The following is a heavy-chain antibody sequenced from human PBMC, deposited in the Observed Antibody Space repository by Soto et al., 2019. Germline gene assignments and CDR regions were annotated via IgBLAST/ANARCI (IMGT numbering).Heavy chain of an antibody. Sequence: EVQLLESGGGLVQPGGSLRLSCAASGFTFSSYAMSWVRQAPGKGLEWVSAISGSGGSTYYADSVKGRFTISRDNSKNTLYLQMNSLRAEDTAVYYCAKDDDVDIVATSLVHYWGQGTLVTVSS. J-gene: IGHJ4*02. D-gene: IGHD5-12*01. CDR2: ISGSGGST. V-gene: IGHV3-23*01. CDR1: GFTFSSYA. CDR3: AKDDDVDIVATSLVHY.